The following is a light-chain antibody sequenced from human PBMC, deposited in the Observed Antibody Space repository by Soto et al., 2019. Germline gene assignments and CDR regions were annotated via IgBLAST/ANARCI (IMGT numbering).Light chain of an antibody. CDR3: QQYSTSPLT. CDR1: QGLGSW. J-gene: IGKJ4*01. V-gene: IGKV1D-16*01. Sequence: DIQMTQSQSSLSASVGDRVTMTCRASQGLGSWLVWYQQKPEQAPKSLISGASNLQRGVPSRFSGSGSGTDFTRNISSLQPEDFATDYGQQYSTSPLTVGGWPKVES. CDR2: GAS.